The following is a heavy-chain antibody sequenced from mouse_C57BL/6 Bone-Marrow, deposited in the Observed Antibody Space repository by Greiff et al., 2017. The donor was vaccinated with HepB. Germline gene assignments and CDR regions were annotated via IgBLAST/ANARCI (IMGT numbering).Heavy chain of an antibody. CDR3: TGIDYYGSSLYYFDY. V-gene: IGHV6-3*01. Sequence: EVKLVESGGGLVQPGGSMKLSCVASGFTFSNYWMNWVRQSPEKGLEWVAQIRLKSDNYATHYAESVKGRFTISRDDSKSSVYLQMNNLRAEDTGMYYCTGIDYYGSSLYYFDYWGQGTTLTVSS. CDR2: IRLKSDNYAT. CDR1: GFTFSNYW. D-gene: IGHD1-1*01. J-gene: IGHJ2*01.